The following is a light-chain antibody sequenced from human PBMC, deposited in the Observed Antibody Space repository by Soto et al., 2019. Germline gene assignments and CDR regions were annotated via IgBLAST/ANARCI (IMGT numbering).Light chain of an antibody. CDR1: QSVRSNY. CDR3: QQYRDLPQT. J-gene: IGKJ1*01. V-gene: IGKV3-20*01. Sequence: ETVLTQSPGTLSLSPGERATLSCRASQSVRSNYLAWYQQKPGQAPRLLIYNSSTRATGIPDRFSGSGSGTDFTLTISRLEPEDIALYYCQQYRDLPQTFGQGTKVDIK. CDR2: NSS.